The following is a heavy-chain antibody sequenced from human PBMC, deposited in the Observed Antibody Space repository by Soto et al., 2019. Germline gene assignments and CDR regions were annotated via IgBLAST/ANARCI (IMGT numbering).Heavy chain of an antibody. CDR2: ISGSGGST. J-gene: IGHJ4*02. D-gene: IGHD4-17*01. V-gene: IGHV3-23*01. Sequence: EVQLLESGGGLVQPGGSLRLSCAASGFTFSSYAMSWVRQAPGKGLEWVSAISGSGGSTYYADSVKGRFTISRDNSKNTLYLQMNSLRAEDTAVYYCAKEGASYDYGDYEGNYFDYWGQGTLVTVSS. CDR1: GFTFSSYA. CDR3: AKEGASYDYGDYEGNYFDY.